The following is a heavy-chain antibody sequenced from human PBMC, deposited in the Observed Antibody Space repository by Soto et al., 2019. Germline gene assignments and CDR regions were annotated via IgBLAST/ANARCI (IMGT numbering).Heavy chain of an antibody. V-gene: IGHV4-38-2*02. D-gene: IGHD1-20*01. J-gene: IGHJ5*02. CDR1: GYRINIDAC. CDR3: ARDVGRYNINRVWFAP. CDR2: VCHSGTI. Sequence: SETLSLTCVVSGYRINIDACWGWIRQSPEKGLEWLGSVCHSGTIYYNPSLKSRVTISLDTSKNQFSLSLSSVTAADTALYYCARDVGRYNINRVWFAPWGQGILVTVSS.